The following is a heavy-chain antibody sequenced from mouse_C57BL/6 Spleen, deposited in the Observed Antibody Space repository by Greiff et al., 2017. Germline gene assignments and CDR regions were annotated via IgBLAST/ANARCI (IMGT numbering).Heavy chain of an antibody. Sequence: VKLVESGPGLVAPSQSLSITCTVSGFSLTSYGVDWVRQSPGKGLEWLGVIWGVGSTNYNSALKSRLSISKDNSKSQVFLKMNSLQTDDTAMYYCATLSGTWAYWGQGTLVTVSA. V-gene: IGHV2-6*01. CDR2: IWGVGST. CDR1: GFSLTSYG. D-gene: IGHD4-1*01. CDR3: ATLSGTWAY. J-gene: IGHJ3*01.